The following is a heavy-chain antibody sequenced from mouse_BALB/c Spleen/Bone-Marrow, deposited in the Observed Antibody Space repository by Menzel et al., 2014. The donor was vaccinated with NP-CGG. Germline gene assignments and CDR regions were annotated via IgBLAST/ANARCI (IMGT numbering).Heavy chain of an antibody. CDR2: ISSGRSYT. J-gene: IGHJ1*01. V-gene: IGHV5-9-4*01. D-gene: IGHD1-1*02. CDR3: ARDGNWYFDV. Sequence: EVKLVEFGGGLGKPGGSPKLSCAAYGFTFSSYALSWVRQPPEKRLGGGAEISSGRSYTYYPDTVTGRFTISRDNAKNTLYLEMSSLRSEDTAMYYCARDGNWYFDVWGAGTTVTVSS. CDR1: GFTFSSYA.